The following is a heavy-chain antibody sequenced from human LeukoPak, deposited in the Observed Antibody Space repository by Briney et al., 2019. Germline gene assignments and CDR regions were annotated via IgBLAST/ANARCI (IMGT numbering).Heavy chain of an antibody. CDR1: GGSFSGYY. V-gene: IGHV4-34*01. D-gene: IGHD7-27*01. Sequence: SETLSLTCAVYGGSFSGYYWSWFRQLPGKGLGWIGEINHSGSTNYNPSLKSRVAISVDTSKNQFSLKLSSVTAADTAVYYCARGSDWGFRFYFDYWGQGTLVTVSS. J-gene: IGHJ4*02. CDR3: ARGSDWGFRFYFDY. CDR2: INHSGST.